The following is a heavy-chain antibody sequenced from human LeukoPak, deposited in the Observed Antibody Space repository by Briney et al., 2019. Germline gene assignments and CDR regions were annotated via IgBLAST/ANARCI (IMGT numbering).Heavy chain of an antibody. CDR3: ARDGMVRGAFDI. V-gene: IGHV4-4*07. D-gene: IGHD3-10*01. Sequence: SETLSLTCTVSGGPISSYYWSWIRQPAGKGLEWIGRIYTSGSTNYNPSLKSRVTMSVDTSKNQFSLKLSSVTAADTAVYYCARDGMVRGAFDIWGQGTMVTVSS. CDR1: GGPISSYY. J-gene: IGHJ3*02. CDR2: IYTSGST.